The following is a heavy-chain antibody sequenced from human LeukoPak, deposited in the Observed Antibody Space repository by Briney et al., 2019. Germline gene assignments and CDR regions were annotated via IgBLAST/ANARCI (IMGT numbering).Heavy chain of an antibody. Sequence: SETLSLTCTVFGGSISSGSYYWSWIRQPAGKGLEWIGRIYTSGSTNYNPSLKSRVPISVDTSKNQFSLKLSSVTAADTAVYYCARGGISGWDHYFDYWGQGTLVTVSS. J-gene: IGHJ4*02. V-gene: IGHV4-61*02. CDR2: IYTSGST. D-gene: IGHD1-20*01. CDR3: ARGGISGWDHYFDY. CDR1: GGSISSGSYY.